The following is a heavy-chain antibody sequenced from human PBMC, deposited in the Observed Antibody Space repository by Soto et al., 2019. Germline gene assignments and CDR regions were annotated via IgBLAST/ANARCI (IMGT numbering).Heavy chain of an antibody. CDR2: ISAHNGNT. J-gene: IGHJ4*02. D-gene: IGHD1-1*01. CDR1: GYTFTSYG. V-gene: IGHV1-18*01. CDR3: AGGRYGHS. Sequence: QVHLVQSGAEVKKPGASVKVSCKASGYTFTSYGITWVRQAPGQGLEWMGWISAHNGNTDYAQKLQGRANVTRDTSTRTASRKLRSLLSDDTAGYYCAGGRYGHSWGQGALVTVSS.